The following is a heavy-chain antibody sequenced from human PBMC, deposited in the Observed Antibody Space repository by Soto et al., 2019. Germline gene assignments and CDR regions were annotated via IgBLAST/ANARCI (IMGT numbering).Heavy chain of an antibody. CDR1: GYTFTSYA. CDR3: AVFKGTHYYYGMDV. Sequence: ASVKVSCKASGYTFTSYAMHWVRQAPGQRLEWMGWINAGNGNTKYSQKFQGRVTITRDTSASTAYMELSGLRSEDTAVYYCAVFKGTHYYYGMDVWGQGTTVTVSS. CDR2: INAGNGNT. V-gene: IGHV1-3*01. J-gene: IGHJ6*02.